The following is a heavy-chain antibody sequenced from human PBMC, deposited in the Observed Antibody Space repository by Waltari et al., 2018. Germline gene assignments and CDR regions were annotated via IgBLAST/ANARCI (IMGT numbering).Heavy chain of an antibody. CDR2: VDPEDGET. CDR1: GYTFTVYY. CDR3: ATSPLRFLEWVNWFDP. J-gene: IGHJ5*02. D-gene: IGHD3-3*01. V-gene: IGHV1-69-2*01. Sequence: EVQLVQSGAEVKKPGATVKISCKASGYTFTVYYMHWVQQAPGKGLEWMGRVDPEDGETIYAEKFQGRVTITADTSTDTAYMELTSLRSEDTAVYYCATSPLRFLEWVNWFDPWGQGTLVTVSS.